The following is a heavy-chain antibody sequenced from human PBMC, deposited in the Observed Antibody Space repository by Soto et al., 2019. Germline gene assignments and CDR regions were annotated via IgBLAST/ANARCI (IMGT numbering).Heavy chain of an antibody. CDR2: FYRGGSR. D-gene: IGHD2-21*02. CDR1: GFTVSSNY. CDR3: ASLNPGSGGNSPYFDY. Sequence: GGSLRLSCAVSGFTVSSNYMSWVRQAPGKGLEWVSLFYRGGSRYYADSVGGRFAISRDNSKNTLYLQMNNLRAEDTAVYYCASLNPGSGGNSPYFDYWGQGTLVTVSS. V-gene: IGHV3-53*01. J-gene: IGHJ4*02.